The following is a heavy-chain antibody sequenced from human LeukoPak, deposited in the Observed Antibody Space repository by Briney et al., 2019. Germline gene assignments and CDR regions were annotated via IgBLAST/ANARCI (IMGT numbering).Heavy chain of an antibody. CDR1: GFTFSSYS. J-gene: IGHJ4*02. V-gene: IGHV3-21*01. Sequence: PGGSLRLSCAASGFTFSSYSMNWVRQAPGKGLEWASSISSSSSYIYYADSVKGRFTISRDNAKNSLYLQMNSLRAEDTAVYYCARPPGLFGVEYWGWGQGTLVTVSS. CDR3: ARPPGLFGVEYWG. D-gene: IGHD3-3*01. CDR2: ISSSSSYI.